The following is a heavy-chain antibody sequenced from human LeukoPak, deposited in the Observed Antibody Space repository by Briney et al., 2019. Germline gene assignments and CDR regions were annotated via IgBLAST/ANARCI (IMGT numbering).Heavy chain of an antibody. D-gene: IGHD1-26*01. J-gene: IGHJ6*03. CDR3: ARLRGAGATTGYYYYYMDV. CDR1: GGSISGYY. CDR2: IYYSGST. V-gene: IGHV4-59*01. Sequence: SETLSLTCTVSGGSISGYYWSWIRQPPGKGLEWLGYIYYSGSTNYNPSLKSRVTISIDKSRTQFSVNLSSVTAADTAVYYCARLRGAGATTGYYYYYMDVWGNGTTVTVSS.